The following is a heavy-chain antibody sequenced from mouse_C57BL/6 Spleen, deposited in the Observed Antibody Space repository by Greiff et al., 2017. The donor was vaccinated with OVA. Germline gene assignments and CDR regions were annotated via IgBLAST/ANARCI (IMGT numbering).Heavy chain of an antibody. D-gene: IGHD1-1*01. CDR3: ARPSTVVATRYFDY. V-gene: IGHV1-64*01. CDR1: GYTFTSYW. J-gene: IGHJ2*01. Sequence: VQLQQPGAELVKPGASVKLSCKASGYTFTSYWMHWVKQRPGQGLEWIGMIHPNSGSTNYNEKFKSKATLTVDKSSRTAYMQLSSLTSEDSAVYYCARPSTVVATRYFDYWGQGTTLTVSS. CDR2: IHPNSGST.